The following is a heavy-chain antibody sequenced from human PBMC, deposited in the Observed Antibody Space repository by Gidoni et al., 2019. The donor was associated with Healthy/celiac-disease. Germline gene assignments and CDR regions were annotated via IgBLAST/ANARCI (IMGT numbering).Heavy chain of an antibody. CDR2: IYSSGST. CDR3: ASDPPGASSSWYVESY. Sequence: QLQLQESGPGLVKPSETLSLTCTVSGGSISSSSYYWGWLRQPPGHGLEWIGSIYSSGSTYYNPSLKSLGTISVDTSKNQFSRKRSSVTAADTAVYYCASDPPGASSSWYVESYWGQGTLVTVSS. D-gene: IGHD6-13*01. J-gene: IGHJ4*02. CDR1: GGSISSSSYY. V-gene: IGHV4-39*07.